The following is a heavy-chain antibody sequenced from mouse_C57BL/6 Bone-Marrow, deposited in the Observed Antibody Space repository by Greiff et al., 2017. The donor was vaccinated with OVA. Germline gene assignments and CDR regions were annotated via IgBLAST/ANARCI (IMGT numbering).Heavy chain of an antibody. V-gene: IGHV3-1*01. J-gene: IGHJ4*01. CDR3: ARGYHVLMDY. D-gene: IGHD2-12*01. CDR2: ISYSGST. Sequence: EVQLKESGPGMVKPSQSLSLTCTVTGYSITSGYDWHWIRHFPGNKLEWMGYISYSGSTNYNPSLKSRISITHDTSKNHFFLKLNSVTTEDTATYYCARGYHVLMDYWGQGTSVTVSS. CDR1: GYSITSGYD.